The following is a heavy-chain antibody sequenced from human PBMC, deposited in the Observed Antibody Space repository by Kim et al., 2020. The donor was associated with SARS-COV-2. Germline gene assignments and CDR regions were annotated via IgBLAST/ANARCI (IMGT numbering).Heavy chain of an antibody. V-gene: IGHV4-59*08. CDR2: IYYSGST. Sequence: SETLSLTCTVSGGSISSYYWSWIRQPPGKGLEWIGYIYYSGSTNYNPSLKSRVTISVDTSKNQFSLKLSSVTAADTAVYYCARRRWLQLPSEFDYWGQGTLVTVSS. CDR1: GGSISSYY. CDR3: ARRRWLQLPSEFDY. J-gene: IGHJ4*02. D-gene: IGHD5-12*01.